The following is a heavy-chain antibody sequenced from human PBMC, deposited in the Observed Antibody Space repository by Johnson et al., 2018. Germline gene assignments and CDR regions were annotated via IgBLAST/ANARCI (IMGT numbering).Heavy chain of an antibody. J-gene: IGHJ5*02. CDR3: AREPLSGYCSSTSCLNGFDP. D-gene: IGHD2-2*01. V-gene: IGHV1-69*01. Sequence: SWVRQAPGQGLEWMGGIIPIFGTANYAQKFQGRVTITADESTSTAYMERSSLRSEDPAVYYCAREPLSGYCSSTSCLNGFDPWGQGTLVTVSS. CDR2: IIPIFGTA.